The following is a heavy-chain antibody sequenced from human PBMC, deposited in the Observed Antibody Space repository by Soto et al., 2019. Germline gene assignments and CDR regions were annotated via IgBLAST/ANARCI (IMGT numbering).Heavy chain of an antibody. D-gene: IGHD6-13*01. J-gene: IGHJ6*01. CDR3: GRGPSPRAPAGGTPYYYAMDV. CDR1: GYDFTAYD. V-gene: IGHV1-8*02. CDR2: MNPINGAT. Sequence: QVQLVQSGAEVKQSGASVKVSCKASGYDFTAYDINWVRQASGQGLEWMGWMNPINGATGSARRFQGRVSMTKNTATATAYLELTSLRSDDSAVYYCGRGPSPRAPAGGTPYYYAMDVW.